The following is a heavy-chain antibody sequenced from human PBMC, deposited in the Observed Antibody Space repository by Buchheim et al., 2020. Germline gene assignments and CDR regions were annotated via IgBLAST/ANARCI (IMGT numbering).Heavy chain of an antibody. CDR3: GKAGGPGTVDY. D-gene: IGHD6-13*01. Sequence: VHLAESGGGLVQPGRSVRLSCAASGFTFGSFWMSWVRQPPGKGLEWVANINQDGTEQYYVDSVEGRFTISRDNARNSLFLEMRSRGVENTAVYFGGKAGGPGTVDYWGQGNL. V-gene: IGHV3-7*01. CDR2: INQDGTEQ. CDR1: GFTFGSFW. J-gene: IGHJ4*02.